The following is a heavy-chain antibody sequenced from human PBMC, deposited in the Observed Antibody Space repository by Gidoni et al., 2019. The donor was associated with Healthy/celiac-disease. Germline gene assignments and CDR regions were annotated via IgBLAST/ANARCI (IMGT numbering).Heavy chain of an antibody. CDR3: AKDKGGSYPIYFDY. D-gene: IGHD1-26*01. Sequence: EVQLLESGGGLVQPGGSLRLSCAASGFTFRSYAMSWVRQAPGKGMEWVSAISGSGGSTYYADSVKGRLTISRDNSKNTLYRQMNSLRAEDTAVYYCAKDKGGSYPIYFDYWGQGTLVTVSS. CDR1: GFTFRSYA. J-gene: IGHJ4*02. CDR2: ISGSGGST. V-gene: IGHV3-23*01.